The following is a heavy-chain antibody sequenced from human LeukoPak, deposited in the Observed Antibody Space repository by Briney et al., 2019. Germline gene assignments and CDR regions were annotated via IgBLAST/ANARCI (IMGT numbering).Heavy chain of an antibody. V-gene: IGHV3-53*01. D-gene: IGHD3-22*01. CDR1: GFTVSSNY. CDR3: ARALNYYDSSAPYYYYYMDV. Sequence: AGGSLRLSCAASGFTVSSNYMRWVRQAPGKGLEWVSVIYSGGSTYYADSVKGRFTISRDNSKNTLYLQMNSLRAEDTAVYYCARALNYYDSSAPYYYYYMDVWGKGTTVTVSS. J-gene: IGHJ6*03. CDR2: IYSGGST.